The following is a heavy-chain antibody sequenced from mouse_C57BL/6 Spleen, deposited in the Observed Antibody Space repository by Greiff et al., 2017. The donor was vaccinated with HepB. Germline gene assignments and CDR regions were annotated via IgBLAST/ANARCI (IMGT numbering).Heavy chain of an antibody. CDR1: GYTFTSYW. CDR3: ARRGIYYDYMDY. V-gene: IGHV1-59*01. D-gene: IGHD2-4*01. Sequence: VQLQQSGAELVRPGTSVKLSCKASGYTFTSYWMHWVKQRPGQGLEWIGVIDPSDSYTNYNQKFKGKATLTVDTSSSTAYMQLSSLTSEDSAVYYCARRGIYYDYMDYWGQGTSVTVSS. CDR2: IDPSDSYT. J-gene: IGHJ4*01.